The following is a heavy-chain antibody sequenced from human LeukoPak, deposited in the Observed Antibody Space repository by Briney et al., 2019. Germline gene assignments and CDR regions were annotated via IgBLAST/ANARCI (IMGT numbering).Heavy chain of an antibody. Sequence: PGGSLRLSCAASGFTVSSNYMSWVRQAPGKGLEWVSVIYSGGSTYYADSVKGRFTISGDNSKNTLYLQTNSLRAEDTAVYYCARDSPGTGYFDYWGQGTLVTVSS. D-gene: IGHD1-1*01. CDR1: GFTVSSNY. J-gene: IGHJ4*02. CDR2: IYSGGST. CDR3: ARDSPGTGYFDY. V-gene: IGHV3-53*01.